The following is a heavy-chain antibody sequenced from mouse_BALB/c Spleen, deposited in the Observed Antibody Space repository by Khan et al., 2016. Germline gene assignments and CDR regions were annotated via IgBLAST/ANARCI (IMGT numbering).Heavy chain of an antibody. CDR3: ASRGSYSAMDY. D-gene: IGHD1-1*02. CDR1: GYTFTTAG. V-gene: IGHV9-4*02. CDR2: INTHSGVP. Sequence: QSQLVQSGPELKKPGETVRISCKASGYTFTTAGMQWVQKMPGKGLKWIGWINTHSGVPKYAEDFKGRFAFSLETSASTAYLQISNLKNEDTATYFCASRGSYSAMDYWGQGTSVTVSS. J-gene: IGHJ4*01.